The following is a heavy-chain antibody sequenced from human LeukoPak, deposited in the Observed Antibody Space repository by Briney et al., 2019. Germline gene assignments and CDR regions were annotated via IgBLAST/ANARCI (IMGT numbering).Heavy chain of an antibody. CDR3: AREGYSSGWYSWSLGWFDP. J-gene: IGHJ5*02. CDR2: IYYSGST. D-gene: IGHD6-19*01. Sequence: PSGTLSLTCTVSGGSLSSSSYYWGWIRQPPGKGLEWIGSIYYSGSTYYNPSLKSRVTISVDTSKNQFSLKLSSVTAADTAVYYCAREGYSSGWYSWSLGWFDPWGQGTLVTVSS. V-gene: IGHV4-39*07. CDR1: GGSLSSSSYY.